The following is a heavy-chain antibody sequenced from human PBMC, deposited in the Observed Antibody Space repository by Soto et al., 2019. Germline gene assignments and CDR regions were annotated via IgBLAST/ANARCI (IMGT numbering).Heavy chain of an antibody. D-gene: IGHD3-22*01. CDR1: GGSFSGYY. V-gene: IGHV4-34*01. CDR3: ARGVVRDY. Sequence: QVQLQQWGAGLLKPSETLSLTCAVYGGSFSGYYWSWIRQPPGKGLEWIGEINHSGSTNYNPSLKSRVTISVDTSKNQFSLKLSSVTDADTAVYYCARGVVRDYWGQGTLVTVSS. J-gene: IGHJ4*02. CDR2: INHSGST.